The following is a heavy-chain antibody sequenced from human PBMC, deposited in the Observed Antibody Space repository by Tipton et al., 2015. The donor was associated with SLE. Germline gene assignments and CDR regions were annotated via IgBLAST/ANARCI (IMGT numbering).Heavy chain of an antibody. J-gene: IGHJ4*02. D-gene: IGHD3-22*01. Sequence: TLSLTCIVSDDSLRSISFQWDWIRQSPGKGLEWIGTISHSGDTHYNPSLKSRVTLSVDTSQSQFSVKLTSVTAADTAVYYCARGGIYHDYSGNFDFWGQGTLVTASS. CDR3: ARGGIYHDYSGNFDF. V-gene: IGHV4-39*07. CDR2: ISHSGDT. CDR1: DDSLRSISFQ.